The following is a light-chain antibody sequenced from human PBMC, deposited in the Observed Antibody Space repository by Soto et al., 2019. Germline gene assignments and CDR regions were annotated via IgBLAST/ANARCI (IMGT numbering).Light chain of an antibody. CDR1: QSVSTW. CDR3: QQYNVHSPWT. Sequence: DIQMTQSPSTLSASVGDRVTITCRVSQSVSTWLAWYQQKPGKAPHLLIFKASTLESGVPSRFSGSGSGTEFTLTITSLQPDDFATYYCQQYNVHSPWTFGQGTKVEIK. V-gene: IGKV1-5*03. CDR2: KAS. J-gene: IGKJ1*01.